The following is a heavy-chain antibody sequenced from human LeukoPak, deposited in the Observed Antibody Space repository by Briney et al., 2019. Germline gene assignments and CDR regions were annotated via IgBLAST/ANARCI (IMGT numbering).Heavy chain of an antibody. Sequence: GGSLRLSCAASGFTFSSYWMSWVRQAPGKGLEWVANIKQDGSEKYYVDSVKGRFTISRDNAKNSQYLQMNSLRAEDTAVYYCTRDGPRSSGYPDTWGQGTRVTVSS. CDR1: GFTFSSYW. D-gene: IGHD3-22*01. V-gene: IGHV3-7*03. CDR2: IKQDGSEK. J-gene: IGHJ5*02. CDR3: TRDGPRSSGYPDT.